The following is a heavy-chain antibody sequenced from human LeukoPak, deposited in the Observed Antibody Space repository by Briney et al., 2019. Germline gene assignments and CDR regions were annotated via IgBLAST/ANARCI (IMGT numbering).Heavy chain of an antibody. V-gene: IGHV3-21*04. CDR2: ISSSSSYI. D-gene: IGHD4-23*01. J-gene: IGHJ4*02. CDR1: GFTFSSYS. CDR3: AKGWVGTLNY. Sequence: PGGSLRLSCAASGFTFSSYSMNWVRQAPGKGLEWVSSISSSSSYIYYADSVKGRFTISRDNAKNSLYLQMNSLRAEDTAIYYCAKGWVGTLNYWGQGTLVTVSS.